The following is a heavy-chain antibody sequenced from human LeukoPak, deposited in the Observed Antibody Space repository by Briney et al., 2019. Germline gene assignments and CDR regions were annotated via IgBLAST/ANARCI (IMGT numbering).Heavy chain of an antibody. CDR3: ARGGGGYYSDRGDFDY. Sequence: VASLNVSCKASGYTFTSYYMHSVRQSPGQGLEWMGIINPSSGSTSYAQKFQGRVTMTRATSTSTVYMELSSLRSEHTAVYYCARGGGGYYSDRGDFDYWGQGTLVTVSS. CDR1: GYTFTSYY. J-gene: IGHJ4*02. D-gene: IGHD3-22*01. CDR2: INPSSGST. V-gene: IGHV1-46*01.